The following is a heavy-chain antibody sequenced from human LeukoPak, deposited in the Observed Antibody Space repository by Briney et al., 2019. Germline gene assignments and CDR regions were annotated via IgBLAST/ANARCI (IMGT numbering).Heavy chain of an antibody. CDR1: GFTFSSSA. D-gene: IGHD2-8*01. J-gene: IGHJ4*02. CDR3: ARDLGYCTNGVCHTRFDY. V-gene: IGHV3-23*01. CDR2: ISNNGGYT. Sequence: GGSLRLSCAASGFTFSSSAMSWFRQAPGKGLEWVSAISNNGGYTYYADSVQGRFTISRDNSKSTLCLQMNSLRAEDTAVYYCARDLGYCTNGVCHTRFDYWGQGTLVAVSS.